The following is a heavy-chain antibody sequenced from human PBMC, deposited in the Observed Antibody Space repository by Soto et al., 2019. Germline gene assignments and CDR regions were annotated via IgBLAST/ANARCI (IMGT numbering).Heavy chain of an antibody. Sequence: EVQLVESGGDLVKPGGSLRLSCAASMFRFHDAWLNWDRQAPGKGLEWVGRMKSFGSGGTREYAAPVKDRFTISRDDSRSMFYLQMDRLKSEDVAVYHSVWSGRPDTLTLWVPGTLVIVPS. CDR1: MFRFHDAW. CDR2: MKSFGSGGTR. J-gene: IGHJ4*02. V-gene: IGHV3-15*01. CDR3: VWSGRPDTLTL. D-gene: IGHD2-21*01.